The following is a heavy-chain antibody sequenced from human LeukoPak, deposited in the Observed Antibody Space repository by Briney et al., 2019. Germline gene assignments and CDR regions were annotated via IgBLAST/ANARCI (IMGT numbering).Heavy chain of an antibody. Sequence: SETLSLTCAVYGGSFSGYYWSWIRQPPGKGLEWIGEINHSGSTDYNPSLKSRVTISVDTSKNQFSLKLSSVTAADTAVYYCARRTTKIDYWGQGTLVTVSS. J-gene: IGHJ4*02. D-gene: IGHD4-17*01. CDR2: INHSGST. CDR3: ARRTTKIDY. V-gene: IGHV4-34*01. CDR1: GGSFSGYY.